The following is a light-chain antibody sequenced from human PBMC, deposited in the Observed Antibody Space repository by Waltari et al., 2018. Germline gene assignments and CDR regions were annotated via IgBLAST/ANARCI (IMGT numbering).Light chain of an antibody. J-gene: IGLJ3*02. CDR3: AAWDDSLHGHWV. CDR1: SSNIGGNV. CDR2: RSD. V-gene: IGLV1-44*01. Sequence: QSVLTQPPSASGTPGQRVTISCTGSSSNIGGNVVNWYQQLPGKAPTILIYRSDRRPTGGPDRFSGSKSGTSASLAISGLQSADEDDYYCAAWDDSLHGHWVFGGGTKVTVL.